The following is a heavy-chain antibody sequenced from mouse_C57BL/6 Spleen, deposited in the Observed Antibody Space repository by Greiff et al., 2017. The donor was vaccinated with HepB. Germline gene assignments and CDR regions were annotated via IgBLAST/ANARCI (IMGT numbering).Heavy chain of an antibody. CDR2: IHPNSGST. CDR3: ARCLITTVVAFDY. CDR1: GYTFTSYW. D-gene: IGHD1-1*01. V-gene: IGHV1-64*01. J-gene: IGHJ2*01. Sequence: QVQLKQPGAELVKPGASVKLSCKASGYTFTSYWMHWVKQRPGQGLEWIGMIHPNSGSTNYNEKFKSKATLTVDKSSSTAYMQLSSLTSEDSAVYYCARCLITTVVAFDYWGQGTTLTVSS.